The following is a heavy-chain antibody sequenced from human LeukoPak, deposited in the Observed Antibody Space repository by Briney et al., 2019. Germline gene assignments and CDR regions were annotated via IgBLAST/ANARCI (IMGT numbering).Heavy chain of an antibody. CDR1: GFTFSHYG. Sequence: PGGSLRLSCATSGFTFSHYGMHWVRQPPGRGLDWVAHIRYDESDKYYADSVKGRFTISRDNAKNSVYLHMNSLRAEDTALYYCARLSAYYYGSFFYYYMDVWGKGTTVTVSS. CDR3: ARLSAYYYGSFFYYYMDV. D-gene: IGHD3-10*01. J-gene: IGHJ6*03. CDR2: IRYDESDK. V-gene: IGHV3-33*01.